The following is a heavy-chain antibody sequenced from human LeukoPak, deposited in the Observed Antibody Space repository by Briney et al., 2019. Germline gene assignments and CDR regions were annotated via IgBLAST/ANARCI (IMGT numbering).Heavy chain of an antibody. J-gene: IGHJ4*02. V-gene: IGHV4-34*01. Sequence: SETLSLTCAVYGGSFSGYYWSWIRQPPGKGLEWIGEINHSGSTNYNPSLKSRVTISVDKSKNQFYLTLNSVTAADTAVYFCARTLGYCSGAGCYYFDYWGQGTLVTVSS. CDR1: GGSFSGYY. D-gene: IGHD2-15*01. CDR3: ARTLGYCSGAGCYYFDY. CDR2: INHSGST.